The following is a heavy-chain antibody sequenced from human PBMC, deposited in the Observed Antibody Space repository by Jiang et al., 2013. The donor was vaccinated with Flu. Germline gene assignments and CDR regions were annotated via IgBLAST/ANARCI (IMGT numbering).Heavy chain of an antibody. D-gene: IGHD5-12*01. Sequence: GSGLVKPSETLSLTCTVSGGSISTYYWSWIRQPPGKGLEWIGYIYYSGSTNYNPSLKSRVTISVDTSKNQFSLKLSSVTAADTAVYYCARLGVRMVATSRFDSWGQGTLVTVSS. J-gene: IGHJ4*02. V-gene: IGHV4-59*01. CDR1: GGSISTYY. CDR3: ARLGVRMVATSRFDS. CDR2: IYYSGST.